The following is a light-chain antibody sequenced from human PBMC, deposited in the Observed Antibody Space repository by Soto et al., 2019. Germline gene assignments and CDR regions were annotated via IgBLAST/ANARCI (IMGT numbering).Light chain of an antibody. CDR1: QSVYRN. Sequence: EIVMTQSPATLSVSPGERATLSCRAGQSVYRNVAWYQQKPGQAPRLLIYGASTRATGIPARFSGSGSGTEFTLTISSLQSEDSAVSYCQQYNNWPPITFGQGTRLEIK. V-gene: IGKV3-15*01. J-gene: IGKJ5*01. CDR2: GAS. CDR3: QQYNNWPPIT.